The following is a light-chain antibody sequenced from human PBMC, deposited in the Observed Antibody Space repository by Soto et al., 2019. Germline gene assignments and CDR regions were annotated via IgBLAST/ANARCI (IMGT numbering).Light chain of an antibody. CDR3: QQYGSSGT. CDR2: GAS. Sequence: EIVLTQSKGTLSFSPGERATLSCRASQSVSSYLAWYQQKPGQAPRLLIYGASNRATGIPDRFSGSGSGTDFTLTISRLEPEDFAVYYCQQYGSSGTFGQGTKVDI. CDR1: QSVSSY. V-gene: IGKV3-20*01. J-gene: IGKJ1*01.